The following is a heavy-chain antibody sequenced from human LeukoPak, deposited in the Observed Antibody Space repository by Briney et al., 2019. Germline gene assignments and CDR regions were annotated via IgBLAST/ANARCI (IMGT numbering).Heavy chain of an antibody. V-gene: IGHV4-59*01. CDR3: ARDGQSEYYFDY. CDR1: GGSISSSY. J-gene: IGHJ4*02. CDR2: IYYSGST. D-gene: IGHD1-14*01. Sequence: SETLSLTCTVSGGSISSSYWSWIRQPPGKGLEWIGYIYYSGSTNYNPSLQSRVTISVDTCKNQFSLRLSSVTAADTAVYYCARDGQSEYYFDYWGQGTPVTVSS.